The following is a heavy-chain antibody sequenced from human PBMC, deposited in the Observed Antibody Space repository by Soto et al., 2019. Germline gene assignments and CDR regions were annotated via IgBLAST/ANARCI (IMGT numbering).Heavy chain of an antibody. D-gene: IGHD4-4*01. V-gene: IGHV1-46*01. CDR1: GYTFSSYY. J-gene: IGHJ4*02. Sequence: ASVTVSCKTSGYTFSSYYINWMRQAPGQGYEWMGIINPSGGGTTYAQKFQGRVTMTRDTSTSTAYMELSSLRSEDTAVYYCARYDYNGYYFDYWGQGSLVTVSS. CDR2: INPSGGGT. CDR3: ARYDYNGYYFDY.